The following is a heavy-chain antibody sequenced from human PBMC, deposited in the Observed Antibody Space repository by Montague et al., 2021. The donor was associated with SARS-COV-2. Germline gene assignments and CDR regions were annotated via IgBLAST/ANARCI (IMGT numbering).Heavy chain of an antibody. CDR2: IYYRGST. D-gene: IGHD5-24*01. Sequence: SETLSLTCTVSGGSINNSYWSWIRQPPGKGLERIGYIYYRGSTNYNPSLETRVTLSVDPSKNQFSSKLSSVTAADTAVYYCAREDRWNWFDPWGQGTLVIVSS. CDR3: AREDRWNWFDP. CDR1: GGSINNSY. V-gene: IGHV4-59*01. J-gene: IGHJ5*02.